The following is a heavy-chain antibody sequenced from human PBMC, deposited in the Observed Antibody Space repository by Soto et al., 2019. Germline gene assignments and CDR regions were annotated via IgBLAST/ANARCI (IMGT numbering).Heavy chain of an antibody. Sequence: ASVKVSCKASGYTFTSYDINWVRQATGQGLEWMGWMNPNSGNTGYAQKFQGRVTMTRNTSISTAYMELSSLRSEDTAVYYCARAEGYDFWSGYYYYQRNYYYYGMDVWGQGTTVTVS. D-gene: IGHD3-3*01. V-gene: IGHV1-8*01. CDR3: ARAEGYDFWSGYYYYQRNYYYYGMDV. CDR1: GYTFTSYD. CDR2: MNPNSGNT. J-gene: IGHJ6*02.